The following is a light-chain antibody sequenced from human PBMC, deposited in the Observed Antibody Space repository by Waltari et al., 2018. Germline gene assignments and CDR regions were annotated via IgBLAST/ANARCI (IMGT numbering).Light chain of an antibody. CDR1: NIGSKS. J-gene: IGLJ2*01. Sequence: SYVATQSPSVSVAPGETARITCGGDNIGSKSVPWYQQRPGQAPVLVISYDSDRPSGIPERFSGCNSGNTATLTISWVEADDEADYYCLVWHSTTDHHGVFGGGTKLTVL. V-gene: IGLV3-21*04. CDR2: YDS. CDR3: LVWHSTTDHHGV.